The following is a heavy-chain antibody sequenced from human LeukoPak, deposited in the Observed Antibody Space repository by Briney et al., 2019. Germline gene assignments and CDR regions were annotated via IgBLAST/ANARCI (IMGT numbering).Heavy chain of an antibody. CDR1: GFTFSSYW. Sequence: GGSLRLSCAASGFTFSSYWMSWVRQAPGKGLEWVANIKKDGSEKHYMDSVKGRFTISRDNAKNSLSLQMNSLRVEDTAVYCCARPFDDGSGRFNRPYDSWGQGTLVTVSS. CDR3: ARPFDDGSGRFNRPYDS. CDR2: IKKDGSEK. D-gene: IGHD3-10*01. J-gene: IGHJ4*02. V-gene: IGHV3-7*04.